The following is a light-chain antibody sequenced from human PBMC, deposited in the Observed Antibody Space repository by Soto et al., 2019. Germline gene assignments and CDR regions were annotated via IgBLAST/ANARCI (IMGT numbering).Light chain of an antibody. CDR1: QSVSSS. J-gene: IGKJ5*01. CDR3: QQRSNWL. CDR2: DAS. V-gene: IGKV3-11*01. Sequence: EIVLTHSPATLSLSPGERATLSCRASQSVSSSLAWYQQKPGQAPRLLIYDASNRATGIPARFSGSGSGTDFTPTISSLEPEDFAVYYCQQRSNWLFGQGTRLEIK.